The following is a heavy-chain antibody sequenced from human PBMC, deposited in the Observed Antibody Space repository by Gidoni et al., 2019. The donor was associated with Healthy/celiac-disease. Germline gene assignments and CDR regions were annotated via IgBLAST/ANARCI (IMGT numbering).Heavy chain of an antibody. V-gene: IGHV1-69*01. CDR1: GGTFSSYA. CDR3: ARGRTSWDPHNYHFDY. D-gene: IGHD1-1*01. Sequence: QVQLVQSGAEVKKPGSSVKVSSKASGGTFSSYAISWVRQAPGQGLEWMGGIIPIFGTANYAQKFQGRVTITADESTSTAYMELSSLRSEDTAVYYCARGRTSWDPHNYHFDYWGQGTLVTVSS. J-gene: IGHJ4*02. CDR2: IIPIFGTA.